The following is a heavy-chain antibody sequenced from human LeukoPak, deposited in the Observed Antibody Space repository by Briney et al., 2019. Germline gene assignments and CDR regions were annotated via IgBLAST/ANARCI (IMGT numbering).Heavy chain of an antibody. CDR3: ARDPFTYGSVSYFGY. J-gene: IGHJ4*02. CDR2: ITTSGTST. V-gene: IGHV3-48*03. CDR1: GFAFSSYE. D-gene: IGHD3-10*01. Sequence: PGGSLRLSCATSGFAFSSYEMNWVRQAPGKGLEWISYITTSGTSTYYADSVKGRFTISRDNSKNTLYLQMNSLRAEDTAVYYCARDPFTYGSVSYFGYWGQGTLVTVSS.